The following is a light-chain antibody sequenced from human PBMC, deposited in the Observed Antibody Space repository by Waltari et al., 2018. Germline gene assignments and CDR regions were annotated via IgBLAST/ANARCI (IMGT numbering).Light chain of an antibody. J-gene: IGLJ1*01. V-gene: IGLV3-1*01. CDR2: QDD. Sequence: SYELTQPPSVSVSPGQTASITCSGDKLGDKFGCWYQQKPGQSPVLVIYQDDKRPSGISERFSGSNSGNTATLTISGTQAMDEADYYCQAWDSSSLYVFGAGTKVTVL. CDR3: QAWDSSSLYV. CDR1: KLGDKF.